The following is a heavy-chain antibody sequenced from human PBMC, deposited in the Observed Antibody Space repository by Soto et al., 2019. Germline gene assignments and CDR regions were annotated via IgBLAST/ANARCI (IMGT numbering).Heavy chain of an antibody. J-gene: IGHJ6*03. CDR3: ARAVYDILTGYYDYYYMDV. V-gene: IGHV4-31*03. CDR1: GGSISSGGYY. D-gene: IGHD3-9*01. Sequence: SETLSLTCTVSGGSISSGGYYWSWIRQHPGKGLEWIGYIYYSGSTYYNPSLKSRVTISVDTSKNQFSLKLSSVTAADTAVYSCARAVYDILTGYYDYYYMDVWGKGTTVTVSS. CDR2: IYYSGST.